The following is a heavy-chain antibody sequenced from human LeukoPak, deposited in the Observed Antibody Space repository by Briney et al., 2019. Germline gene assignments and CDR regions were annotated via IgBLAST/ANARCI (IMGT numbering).Heavy chain of an antibody. V-gene: IGHV4-38-2*02. CDR2: ISHRGGT. CDR3: ARGPVLSRSGWYDS. J-gene: IGHJ5*01. Sequence: PSETLSLTCTVSGFSITSGYYWAWIRKPPKKGLEWIANISHRGGTYSNPSLKNRLTISVDTSRNQFSLSLSSVTAADTAVYYCARGPVLSRSGWYDSWGQGTLVTVSS. D-gene: IGHD3-3*01. CDR1: GFSITSGYY.